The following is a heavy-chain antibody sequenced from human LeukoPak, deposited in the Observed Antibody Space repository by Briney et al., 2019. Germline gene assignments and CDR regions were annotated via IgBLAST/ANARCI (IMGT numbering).Heavy chain of an antibody. J-gene: IGHJ6*02. CDR1: GFTFSSYG. V-gene: IGHV3-33*08. CDR2: IWYDGSNK. CDR3: ARDFRVVAKQLENYYYGMDV. Sequence: PGGSLRLSCVASGFTFSSYGIHWVRQAPGKGLEWVAVIWYDGSNKYYADSVKGRFTISRDNSKNTLYLQMNSLRAEDTAVYYCARDFRVVAKQLENYYYGMDVWGQGTTVTVSS. D-gene: IGHD5-12*01.